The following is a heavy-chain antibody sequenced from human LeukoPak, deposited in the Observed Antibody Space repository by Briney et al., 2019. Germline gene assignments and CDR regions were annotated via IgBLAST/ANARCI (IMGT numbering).Heavy chain of an antibody. J-gene: IGHJ3*02. V-gene: IGHV1-69*04. CDR3: ARGGYCGGDCYEGDAFDI. CDR1: GGTFSSYA. D-gene: IGHD2-21*02. Sequence: GASVKVSCKASGGTFSSYAISWVRQAPGQGLEWMGRIIPILGIANYAQKFQGRVTITADKSTSTAYMELSSLRSEDTAVYYCARGGYCGGDCYEGDAFDIWGQGTMVTVSS. CDR2: IIPILGIA.